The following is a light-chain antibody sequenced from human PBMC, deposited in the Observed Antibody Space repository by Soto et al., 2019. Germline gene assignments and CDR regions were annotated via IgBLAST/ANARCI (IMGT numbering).Light chain of an antibody. V-gene: IGKV1-33*01. CDR1: QDIANY. Sequence: IQMTQSTSSLSASVGDRVTITCQASQDIANYLNWYQQKAGRAPKFLIYDASNLETGVPSRFSGSGSGTDFTLTISSLQPEDIATYYCQQYDNLPLTFGGGTKVAIK. CDR2: DAS. CDR3: QQYDNLPLT. J-gene: IGKJ4*01.